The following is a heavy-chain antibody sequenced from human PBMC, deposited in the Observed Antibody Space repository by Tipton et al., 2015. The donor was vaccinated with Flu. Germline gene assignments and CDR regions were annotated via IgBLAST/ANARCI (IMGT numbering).Heavy chain of an antibody. Sequence: QSGPEVKKPGSSAKVSCKASGGTFDTYSITWVRQAPGQGLEWMGGVNPFFGPPQYAQKFQGRVTVDADDSTSTAYMELSGLRSGDTAVYYCARDRGPGHEGLGYFYMDVWGTGTTVIVSS. CDR2: VNPFFGPP. V-gene: IGHV1-69*01. CDR3: ARDRGPGHEGLGYFYMDV. J-gene: IGHJ6*03. D-gene: IGHD3-10*01. CDR1: GGTFDTYS.